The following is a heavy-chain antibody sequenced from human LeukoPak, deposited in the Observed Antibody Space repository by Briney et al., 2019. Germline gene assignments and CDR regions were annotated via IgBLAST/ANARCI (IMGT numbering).Heavy chain of an antibody. V-gene: IGHV4-39*01. CDR3: ASLTMILVP. J-gene: IGHJ4*02. CDR1: GGSISSSSYY. Sequence: SETLSLTCTLSGGSISSSSYYWGWIRQPPGKGLEWIGRIYYSGSTYSTPSLNRRVTISVDTSKNQFSLELSSVTAADTAVYYCASLTMILVPWGQGTLVTVSS. D-gene: IGHD3-22*01. CDR2: IYYSGST.